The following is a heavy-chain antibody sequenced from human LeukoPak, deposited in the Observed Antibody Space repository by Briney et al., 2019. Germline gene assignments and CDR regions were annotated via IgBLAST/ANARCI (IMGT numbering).Heavy chain of an antibody. V-gene: IGHV5-51*01. CDR2: IYPGDSDT. Sequence: GESLKISCKGSGYSFTGYWIGWVRQMPGKGLEWMGIIYPGDSDTRYSPSFQGQVTISADKSISTAYLQWSSLKASDTAMYYCARRIRITIFGVTLGGAFDIWGQGTMVTVSS. D-gene: IGHD3-3*01. CDR3: ARRIRITIFGVTLGGAFDI. J-gene: IGHJ3*02. CDR1: GYSFTGYW.